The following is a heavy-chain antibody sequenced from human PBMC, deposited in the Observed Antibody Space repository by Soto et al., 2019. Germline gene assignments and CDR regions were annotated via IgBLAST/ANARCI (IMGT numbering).Heavy chain of an antibody. CDR3: SKDRRDLRGGSVVTDIDDYFPMDV. Sequence: LRLSRGESGFYCRDYDMALVRKAQGKGLEWVSSISGTGRQTNYTDAVKGRFTIARDNSKNALYLEMNSLRADDTALYYCSKDRRDLRGGSVVTDIDDYFPMDVWGHGTSVNVSS. CDR1: GFYCRDYD. V-gene: IGHV3-23*01. D-gene: IGHD2-21*02. CDR2: ISGTGRQT. J-gene: IGHJ6*02.